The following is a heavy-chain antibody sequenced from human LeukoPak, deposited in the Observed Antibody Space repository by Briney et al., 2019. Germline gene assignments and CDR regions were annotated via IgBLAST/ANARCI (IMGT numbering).Heavy chain of an antibody. J-gene: IGHJ6*04. CDR2: ISAYNGNT. V-gene: IGHV1-18*04. CDR1: GYTFTSYG. D-gene: IGHD6-13*01. CDR3: AKSSWRHYYYYGMDV. Sequence: ASVKVSCKASGYTFTSYGISWVRQAPGQGLEWMGMISAYNGNTNYAQKLQGRVTMTTDTSTSTAYMELRSLRSDDTAVYYCAKSSWRHYYYYGMDVWGKGTTVTVSS.